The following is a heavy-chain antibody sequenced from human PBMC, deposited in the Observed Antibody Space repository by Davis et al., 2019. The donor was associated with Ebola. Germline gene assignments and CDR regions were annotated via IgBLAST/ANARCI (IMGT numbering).Heavy chain of an antibody. CDR3: ARVNAVTGYSRFDP. D-gene: IGHD3-9*01. V-gene: IGHV3-20*01. CDR2: INWNGGST. Sequence: GGSLRLSCATSGFTFAAFAMSWVRQVPGKGLEWVSGINWNGGSTGYVDSVKGRFTISRDNAKNSLYLQMNSLRVEDTALYHCARVNAVTGYSRFDPWGQGTLVTVSS. J-gene: IGHJ5*02. CDR1: GFTFAAFA.